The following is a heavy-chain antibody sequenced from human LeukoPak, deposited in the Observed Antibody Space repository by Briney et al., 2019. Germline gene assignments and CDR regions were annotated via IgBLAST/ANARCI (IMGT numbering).Heavy chain of an antibody. D-gene: IGHD4-23*01. V-gene: IGHV3-74*01. CDR3: AKDDGGFNYMDV. J-gene: IGHJ6*03. CDR1: GFTFKLYW. Sequence: GGSLRLSCAASGFTFKLYWMHWVRQVPGKRPVWVSRINDDGSDTIYADSVKGRFTISRDNSKNTLYLQMNSLRAEDTAVYYCAKDDGGFNYMDVWGKGTTVTVSS. CDR2: INDDGSDT.